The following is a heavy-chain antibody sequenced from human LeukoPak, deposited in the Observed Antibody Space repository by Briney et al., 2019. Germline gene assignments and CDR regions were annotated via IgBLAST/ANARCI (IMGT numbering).Heavy chain of an antibody. CDR2: IIPIFGTA. D-gene: IGHD2-2*02. CDR1: GGTFSSYA. CDR3: ARGEEDCSSTSCYMFFDC. J-gene: IGHJ4*02. Sequence: SVKVSCKASGGTFSSYAISWVRQAPGQGLEWMGGIIPIFGTANYAQKFQGRVTITTDESTSTAYMELSSLRSEDTAVYYCARGEEDCSSTSCYMFFDCWGQGTLVTVSS. V-gene: IGHV1-69*05.